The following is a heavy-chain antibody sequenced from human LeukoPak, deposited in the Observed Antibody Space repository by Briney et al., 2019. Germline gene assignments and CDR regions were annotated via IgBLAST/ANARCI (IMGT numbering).Heavy chain of an antibody. CDR3: ARDSGTSFDP. CDR1: GFTFSSYN. J-gene: IGHJ5*02. V-gene: IGHV3-21*01. D-gene: IGHD1-26*01. CDR2: ITSGSSYI. Sequence: GGSLRLSCAASGFTFSSYNMNWVRQAPGKGLEWVSSITSGSSYIYYADSVKGRFTISRDNAKNSLYLQMNSLRAEDTAVYYCARDSGTSFDPWGQGTLVTVSS.